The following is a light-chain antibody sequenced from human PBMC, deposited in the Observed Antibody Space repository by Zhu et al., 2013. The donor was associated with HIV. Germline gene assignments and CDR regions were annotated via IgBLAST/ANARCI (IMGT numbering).Light chain of an antibody. CDR1: RSLVHSNGNTY. Sequence: DIVITQSPLSLLVTLGQPASISCRSSRSLVHSNGNTYLNWLQQRPGQSPRRLIYKVSNRDSGVPDRFSGSGSGSDFTLMISRVETEDVGVYYCMQATHWPTFGQGTKVEIK. J-gene: IGKJ1*01. CDR3: MQATHWPT. CDR2: KVS. V-gene: IGKV2-30*02.